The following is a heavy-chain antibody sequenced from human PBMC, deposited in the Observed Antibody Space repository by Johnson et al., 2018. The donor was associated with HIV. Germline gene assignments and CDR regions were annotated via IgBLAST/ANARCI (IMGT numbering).Heavy chain of an antibody. D-gene: IGHD3-10*01. Sequence: QVQLVESGGGVVQPGRSLRLSCAASGFTFSSYAMHWVHQAPGKGLEWVAVISYDGSNKYYADSVKGRFTISRDNSKNTLYLQMNSLRAEDTAVYYCARGPFDFLVRGAFDIWGQGTMVTVSS. CDR2: ISYDGSNK. CDR3: ARGPFDFLVRGAFDI. J-gene: IGHJ3*02. V-gene: IGHV3-30*04. CDR1: GFTFSSYA.